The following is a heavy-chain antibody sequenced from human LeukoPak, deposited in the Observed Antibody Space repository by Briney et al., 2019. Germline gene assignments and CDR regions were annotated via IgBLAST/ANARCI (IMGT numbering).Heavy chain of an antibody. Sequence: SETLSLTCTVSGGSITSYYWSWIRQPPGKALEWIGYIYYSGSTNYNPSLKSRVTISVDTSKNQFSLKLSSVTAADTAVYYCARHLYSNYNHYGIGVWGQGATVTVSS. D-gene: IGHD4-11*01. V-gene: IGHV4-59*08. J-gene: IGHJ6*02. CDR2: IYYSGST. CDR3: ARHLYSNYNHYGIGV. CDR1: GGSITSYY.